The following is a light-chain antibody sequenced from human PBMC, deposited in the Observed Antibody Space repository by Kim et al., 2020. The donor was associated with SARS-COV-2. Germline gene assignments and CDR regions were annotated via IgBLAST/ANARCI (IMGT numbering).Light chain of an antibody. CDR3: QKTDMAPLT. CDR1: QYIGTW. V-gene: IGKV1D-12*01. J-gene: IGKJ4*01. Sequence: DFQMTQSPSSVSASVGDRVTITCRASQYIGTWLAWYQQKPGKAPKLLISGASDLQTGVPSRFSGSGFGTGFTLTIDSLLPEDIATYYCQKTDMAPLTFGGGTKVDIK. CDR2: GAS.